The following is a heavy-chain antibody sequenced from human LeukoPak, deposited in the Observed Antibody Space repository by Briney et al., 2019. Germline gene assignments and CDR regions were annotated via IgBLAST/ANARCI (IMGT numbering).Heavy chain of an antibody. Sequence: SETLSLTCTVSGGSISSSSYYWGWIRQPPGKGLEWIGSIYYSGSTYYNPSLKSRVTISVDTSKNQFSLKLSSVTAADTAVYYCAREGYSSSWYPPYFDYWGQGTLVTVSS. J-gene: IGHJ4*02. CDR1: GGSISSSSYY. CDR3: AREGYSSSWYPPYFDY. V-gene: IGHV4-39*07. D-gene: IGHD6-13*01. CDR2: IYYSGST.